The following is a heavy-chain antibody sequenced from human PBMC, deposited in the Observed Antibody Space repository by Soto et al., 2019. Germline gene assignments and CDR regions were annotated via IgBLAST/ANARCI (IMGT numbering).Heavy chain of an antibody. CDR2: INAGNGNT. CDR1: GYTFTSYA. J-gene: IGHJ6*02. V-gene: IGHV1-3*01. D-gene: IGHD5-12*01. Sequence: SVKVSCKASGYTFTSYAMHWVRQAPGQRLEWMGWINAGNGNTKYSQKFQGRVTITRDTSASTAYMELSSLRSEDTAVYYCARDEDIVATTPPTSGMDVWGQGTTVTVSS. CDR3: ARDEDIVATTPPTSGMDV.